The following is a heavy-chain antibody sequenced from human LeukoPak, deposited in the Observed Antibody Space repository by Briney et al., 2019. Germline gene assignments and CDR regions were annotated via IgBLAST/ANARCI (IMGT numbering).Heavy chain of an antibody. D-gene: IGHD3-22*01. J-gene: IGHJ5*02. CDR2: IYYSGST. CDR3: ARHWGIRGYYDSSGPKGWFDP. V-gene: IGHV4-39*01. Sequence: SETLSLTCTVSGGSIISSSYYWGWIRQPPGKGLEWIGSIYYSGSTYYNPSLKGRVTISVDTSKNQFSLKLSSVTAADTAVYYCARHWGIRGYYDSSGPKGWFDPWGQGTLVTVSS. CDR1: GGSIISSSYY.